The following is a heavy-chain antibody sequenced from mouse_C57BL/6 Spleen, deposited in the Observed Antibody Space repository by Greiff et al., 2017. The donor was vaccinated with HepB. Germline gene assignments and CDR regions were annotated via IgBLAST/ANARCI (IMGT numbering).Heavy chain of an antibody. J-gene: IGHJ2*01. V-gene: IGHV14-4*01. CDR3: TAPSDYYFDY. D-gene: IGHD2-4*01. CDR2: IDPENGDT. Sequence: EVKLMESGAELVRPGASVKLSCTASGFNIKDDYMHWVKQRPEQGLEWIGWIDPENGDTEYASKFQGKATITADTSSNTAYLQLSSLTSEDTAVYYCTAPSDYYFDYWGQGTTLTVSS. CDR1: GFNIKDDY.